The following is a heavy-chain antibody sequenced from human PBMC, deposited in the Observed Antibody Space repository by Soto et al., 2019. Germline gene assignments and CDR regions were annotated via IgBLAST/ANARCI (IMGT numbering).Heavy chain of an antibody. Sequence: SETLSLTCTVSGVSISSGGYYWSWIRQHPGKGLEWIGYIYYSGSTYYNPSLKSRVTISVDTPKNQFSLKLSSVTAADTAVYYCARIPRFRRRPEWRTTVTHFDYWGQGTLVTVSS. CDR2: IYYSGST. CDR3: ARIPRFRRRPEWRTTVTHFDY. D-gene: IGHD4-17*01. V-gene: IGHV4-31*03. CDR1: GVSISSGGYY. J-gene: IGHJ4*02.